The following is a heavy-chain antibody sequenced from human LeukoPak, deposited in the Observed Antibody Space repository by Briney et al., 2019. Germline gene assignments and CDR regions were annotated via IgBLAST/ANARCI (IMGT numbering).Heavy chain of an antibody. CDR3: ASGYDWNYLDY. Sequence: PGGSLRLSCAASGFTFSSYSMNWVRQAPGKGLEWVSYISSSSSTIYYADAVKGRFTISRDNAKNSLYLQMNSLRAEDTAVYYCASGYDWNYLDYWGQGTLVTVSS. V-gene: IGHV3-48*01. CDR1: GFTFSSYS. J-gene: IGHJ4*02. CDR2: ISSSSSTI. D-gene: IGHD1-20*01.